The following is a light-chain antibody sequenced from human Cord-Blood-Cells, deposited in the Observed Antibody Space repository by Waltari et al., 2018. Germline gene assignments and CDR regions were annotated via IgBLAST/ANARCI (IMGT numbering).Light chain of an antibody. CDR3: CSYAGSSTYYV. CDR1: SSDVGSYNL. CDR2: EGS. J-gene: IGLJ1*01. Sequence: QSALTQPASVSGSPGQSITISCTGTSSDVGSYNLVSWYQQHPGKAPKLMIYEGSKRPSGVSKRFSGSKAGNTASLTIAVLQAEDEADYYCCSYAGSSTYYVFGTGTKVTVL. V-gene: IGLV2-23*01.